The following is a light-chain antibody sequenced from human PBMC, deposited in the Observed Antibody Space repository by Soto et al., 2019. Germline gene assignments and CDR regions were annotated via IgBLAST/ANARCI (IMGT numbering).Light chain of an antibody. V-gene: IGKV3-15*01. CDR1: QSVSSN. CDR3: QQYNEWPIT. J-gene: IGKJ5*01. Sequence: EIVMTQSPASLYVSRGERSTLSCRASQSVSSNLAWYQQKPGQAPRLLIYRASSRATGISGSFRGSGSGTEFTITITSLQSEDFAVYYCQQYNEWPITFGQGTRLEIK. CDR2: RAS.